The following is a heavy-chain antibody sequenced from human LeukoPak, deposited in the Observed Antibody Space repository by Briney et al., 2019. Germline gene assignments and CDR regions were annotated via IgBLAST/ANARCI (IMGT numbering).Heavy chain of an antibody. J-gene: IGHJ4*02. D-gene: IGHD1-26*01. V-gene: IGHV4-4*02. CDR2: VHLSGAT. Sequence: SGTLSLTCAVSGGSITTTNWWSWVRQPPGKGLEWIGEVHLSGATNYNLSLESRVSMSIDKSKNHLSLEVTSVTAADTAIYYCTRESGAFSPFGFWGLGTLVTVSS. CDR3: TRESGAFSPFGF. CDR1: GGSITTTNW.